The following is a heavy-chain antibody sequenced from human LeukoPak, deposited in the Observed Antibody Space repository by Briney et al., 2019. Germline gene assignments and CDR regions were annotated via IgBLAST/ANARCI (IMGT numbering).Heavy chain of an antibody. J-gene: IGHJ5*02. CDR3: ARVKHYIWGSYRYVWFDP. V-gene: IGHV4-34*01. CDR2: INHSGST. CDR1: GGSFSGYY. Sequence: KSSETLCLTCAVYGGSFSGYYWSWIRQPPGKGLEWIGEINHSGSTNYNPSLKSRVTISVDTSKNQFSLKLSSVTAADTAVYYCARVKHYIWGSYRYVWFDPWGQGTLVTVSS. D-gene: IGHD3-16*02.